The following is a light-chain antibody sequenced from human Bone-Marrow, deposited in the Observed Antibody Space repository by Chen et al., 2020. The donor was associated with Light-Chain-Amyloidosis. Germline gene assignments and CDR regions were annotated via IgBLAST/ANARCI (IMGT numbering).Light chain of an antibody. J-gene: IGLJ2*01. CDR3: QSADSSGTYEVI. Sequence: SYELTQPTSVSVSPGQTARITCSGDDLPTKYAYWYQQKQGQAPVLVIQRDTERPSGISERFSGSSSGTTATLTISGVQAEDEADYHCQSADSSGTYEVIFGGGTKLTVL. V-gene: IGLV3-25*03. CDR1: DLPTKY. CDR2: RDT.